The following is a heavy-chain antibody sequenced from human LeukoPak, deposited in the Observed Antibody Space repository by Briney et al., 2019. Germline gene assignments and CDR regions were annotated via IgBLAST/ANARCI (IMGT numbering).Heavy chain of an antibody. Sequence: GGSLRLSCAASGFTFSSYSMNWVRQAPGKGLEWVSSISSSSSYIYYADSVQGRFTISRDNAKNSLYLQMNSLGAEDTAVYYCARVVRSVVVVAATNHYFDYWGQGTLVTVSS. J-gene: IGHJ4*02. CDR3: ARVVRSVVVVAATNHYFDY. D-gene: IGHD2-15*01. CDR2: ISSSSSYI. CDR1: GFTFSSYS. V-gene: IGHV3-21*01.